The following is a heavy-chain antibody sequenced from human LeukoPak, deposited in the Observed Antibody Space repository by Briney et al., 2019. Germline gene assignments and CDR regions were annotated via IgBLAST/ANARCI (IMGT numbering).Heavy chain of an antibody. CDR2: MNPNSGNT. CDR3: AKNYQLPYYYCYGMDV. Sequence: ASVKVSCKASGYTFTSYDINWVRQATGQGLEWMGWMNPNSGNTGYAQKFQGRVTMTRNTSISTAYMELSSLRSEDTAVYYYAKNYQLPYYYCYGMDVWGQGTTVTVSS. J-gene: IGHJ6*02. CDR1: GYTFTSYD. V-gene: IGHV1-8*01. D-gene: IGHD2-2*01.